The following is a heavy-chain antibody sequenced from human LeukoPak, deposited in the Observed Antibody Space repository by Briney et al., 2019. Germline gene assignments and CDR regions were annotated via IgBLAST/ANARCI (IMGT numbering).Heavy chain of an antibody. D-gene: IGHD3-22*01. Sequence: GGSLRLSCAASGFTFSSYAMSWVRQAPGKGLEWVSAISGSGGSTYYADSVKGRLTISRDNSKNTLYLQMNSLRAEDTAVYYCAKEQNYYDSSGYYPESFDYWGQETLVTVSS. V-gene: IGHV3-23*01. CDR1: GFTFSSYA. CDR2: ISGSGGST. J-gene: IGHJ4*02. CDR3: AKEQNYYDSSGYYPESFDY.